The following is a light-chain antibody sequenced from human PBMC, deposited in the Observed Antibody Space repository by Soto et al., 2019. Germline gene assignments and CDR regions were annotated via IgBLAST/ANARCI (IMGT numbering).Light chain of an antibody. CDR1: QSVNTKY. Sequence: LLTQSPGTLSLSPGERATLSCRASQSVNTKYLAWYQQKPGQAPRLLISGVSSRATGIPDRFSSSGSGTDFILTISRVEPEDFAVYYCQQFGTSSLDTFGPGTKVDIK. J-gene: IGKJ3*01. CDR2: GVS. CDR3: QQFGTSSLDT. V-gene: IGKV3-20*01.